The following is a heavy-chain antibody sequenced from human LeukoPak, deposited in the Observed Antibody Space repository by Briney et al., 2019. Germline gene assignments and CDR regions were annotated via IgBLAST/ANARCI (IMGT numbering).Heavy chain of an antibody. V-gene: IGHV4-39*07. Sequence: PSETLSLTCTVSGGSISRSSYYWGWIRQTPGMGLEWIGSVSYSGNTDYNPSLKSRVTISVDTSKNLFSLRLTSVTAADTAVYYCARAGTNLGDYDYWGQGTLVTVSS. CDR3: ARAGTNLGDYDY. D-gene: IGHD4-17*01. J-gene: IGHJ4*02. CDR2: VSYSGNT. CDR1: GGSISRSSYY.